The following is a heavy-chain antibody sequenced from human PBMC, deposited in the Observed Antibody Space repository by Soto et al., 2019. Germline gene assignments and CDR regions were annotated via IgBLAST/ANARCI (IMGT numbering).Heavy chain of an antibody. D-gene: IGHD1-26*01. V-gene: IGHV3-73*01. CDR1: GFTFSGSA. Sequence: PGGSLRLSCAASGFTFSGSAMHWVRQASGKGLEWVGRIRSKANSYATAYAASVKGRFTISRDDSKNTAYLQMNSLKTEDTAVYYCTKEGGSYLNWFDPWGQGTLVTVSS. J-gene: IGHJ5*02. CDR2: IRSKANSYAT. CDR3: TKEGGSYLNWFDP.